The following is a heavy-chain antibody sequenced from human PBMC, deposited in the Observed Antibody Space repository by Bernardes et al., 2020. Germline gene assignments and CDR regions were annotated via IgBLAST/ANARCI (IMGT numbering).Heavy chain of an antibody. J-gene: IGHJ4*02. CDR3: MEAGTAADGN. CDR1: GFSFKYSW. V-gene: IGHV3-15*05. D-gene: IGHD6-13*01. Sequence: VESLLLSCAASGFSFKYSWMNWVRQAPGKGLEWVGRIKSKTDGETRDYAGPVEGRFSLSRDDSKNILYLQMNSLKIEDTAMYYCMEAGTAADGNWGQGSLVVVSS. CDR2: IKSKTDGETR.